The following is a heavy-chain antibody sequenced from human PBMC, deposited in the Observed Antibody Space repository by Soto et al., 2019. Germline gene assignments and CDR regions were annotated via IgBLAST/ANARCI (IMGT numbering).Heavy chain of an antibody. J-gene: IGHJ6*02. CDR2: IWFEVGTK. CDR3: ARIDCTGNNCNPYYHYGMDV. V-gene: IGHV3-33*01. CDR1: GFTFYTYG. D-gene: IGHD2-8*02. Sequence: QEKLVESGGGVVQPGRSLRLSCAASGFTFYTYGMHWVRQVPGKGLQWVAVIWFEVGTKYYADSVRGRFTVSRDNSKNTLYMQMNSLRDEDTAVYYCARIDCTGNNCNPYYHYGMDVWGQGTTVTVSS.